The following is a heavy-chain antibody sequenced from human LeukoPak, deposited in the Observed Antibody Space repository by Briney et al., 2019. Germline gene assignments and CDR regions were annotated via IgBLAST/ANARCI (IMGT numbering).Heavy chain of an antibody. CDR2: ISSSSSTI. D-gene: IGHD2-21*02. V-gene: IGHV3-48*02. J-gene: IGHJ4*02. Sequence: GGSLRLSCAASGFTFSSYSMNWVRRAPGKGLEWVSYISSSSSTIYYADSVKGRFTISRVNAKNSLYLQMNSLRDEDTAVYYCARGPLAYCGGDCYHDYWGQGTLVTVSS. CDR3: ARGPLAYCGGDCYHDY. CDR1: GFTFSSYS.